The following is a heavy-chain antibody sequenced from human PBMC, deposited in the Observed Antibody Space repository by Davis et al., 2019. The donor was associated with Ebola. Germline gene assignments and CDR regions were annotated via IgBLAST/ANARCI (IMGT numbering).Heavy chain of an antibody. CDR1: GLSFSSPW. CDR3: ARRGGSMIHFDW. D-gene: IGHD3-16*01. Sequence: PGGSLRLSCAPSGLSFSSPWIHWARQTPGKGLVWVARVNSDGTSITYADSVKGRFTISRDNSKSTVYLQMSSLGADDTAVYYCARRGGSMIHFDWWGQGTLVTVSS. CDR2: VNSDGTSI. J-gene: IGHJ4*02. V-gene: IGHV3-74*01.